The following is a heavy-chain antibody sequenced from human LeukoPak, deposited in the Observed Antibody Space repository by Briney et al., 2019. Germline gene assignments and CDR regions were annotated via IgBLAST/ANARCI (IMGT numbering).Heavy chain of an antibody. D-gene: IGHD1-26*01. CDR3: ARELSGSYYQ. V-gene: IGHV3-30-3*01. Sequence: GGSLRLFCAASGFTFSSYAMHWVRQAPGKGLEWVAVISYDGSNKYYADSVKGRFTISRDNSKNTLYLQMNSLRAEDTAVYYCARELSGSYYQWGQGTLVTVSS. CDR2: ISYDGSNK. J-gene: IGHJ4*02. CDR1: GFTFSSYA.